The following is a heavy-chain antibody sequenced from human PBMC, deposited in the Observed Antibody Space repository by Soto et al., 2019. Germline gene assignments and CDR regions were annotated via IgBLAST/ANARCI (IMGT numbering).Heavy chain of an antibody. CDR2: ISGSGGST. V-gene: IGHV3-23*01. CDR3: AKFSLEWFKLWWYFDL. CDR1: GFTFSSYA. J-gene: IGHJ2*01. D-gene: IGHD3-3*01. Sequence: GGSLRLSCAASGFTFSSYAMSWVRQAPGKGLEWVSAISGSGGSTYYADSVKGRFTISRDNSKNTLYLQMNSLRAEDTAVYYCAKFSLEWFKLWWYFDLWGRGTLVTVSS.